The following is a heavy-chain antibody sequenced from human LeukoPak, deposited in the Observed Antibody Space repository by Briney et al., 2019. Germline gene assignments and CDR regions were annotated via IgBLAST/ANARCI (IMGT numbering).Heavy chain of an antibody. V-gene: IGHV3-74*01. CDR2: IANDVTTT. D-gene: IGHD2-15*01. CDR3: AREYWGSSFDY. CDR1: GFTFSNYG. J-gene: IGHJ4*02. Sequence: AGGSLRLSCAASGFTFSNYGMHWVRQGPGKGLVWVSRIANDVTTTSYADSVRGRFTISRDNAKSTLYLQMNSLRAEDTAVYYCAREYWGSSFDYWGQGTLVSVSS.